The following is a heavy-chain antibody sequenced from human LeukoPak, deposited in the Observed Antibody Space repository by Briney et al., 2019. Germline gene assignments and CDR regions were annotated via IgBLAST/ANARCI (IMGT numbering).Heavy chain of an antibody. CDR1: GGSISSGDYY. D-gene: IGHD5-12*01. CDR2: IYYSGST. J-gene: IGHJ4*02. Sequence: SQTLSLTCTVSGGSISSGDYYWSWIRQPPGKGLEWIGYIYYSGSTYYNPSLKSRVTISVDTSENQFSLKLSSVTAADTAVYYCARGLVATNIFDYWGQGTLVTVSS. V-gene: IGHV4-30-4*01. CDR3: ARGLVATNIFDY.